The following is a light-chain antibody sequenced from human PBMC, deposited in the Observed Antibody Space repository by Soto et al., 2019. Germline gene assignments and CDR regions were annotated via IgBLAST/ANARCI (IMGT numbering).Light chain of an antibody. CDR2: EVT. Sequence: QSALSQPASVSGSPGQSITISCTGTSSDVGAYNSVSWYQQHPGKAPKLMIYEVTNRPSGVSNRFSGFKSGTTASLTISGLQAEVEADYFCSSFTTTSTLVVFGARTKLTVL. V-gene: IGLV2-14*01. J-gene: IGLJ2*01. CDR1: SSDVGAYNS. CDR3: SSFTTTSTLVV.